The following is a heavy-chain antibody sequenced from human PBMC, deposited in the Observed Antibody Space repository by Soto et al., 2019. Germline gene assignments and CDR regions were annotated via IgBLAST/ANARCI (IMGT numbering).Heavy chain of an antibody. D-gene: IGHD3-22*01. Sequence: GGSLRLSCAASGFSVSGNYMNWVRQAPGKGLEWVSVIFSGGSTYYAESVEGRFTISRDDSKNTVYLQMDSLRVDDTAVYRCARGGLDYSENSGYWGFDPWGQGTLVTVSS. CDR3: ARGGLDYSENSGYWGFDP. V-gene: IGHV3-53*01. CDR2: IFSGGST. CDR1: GFSVSGNY. J-gene: IGHJ5*02.